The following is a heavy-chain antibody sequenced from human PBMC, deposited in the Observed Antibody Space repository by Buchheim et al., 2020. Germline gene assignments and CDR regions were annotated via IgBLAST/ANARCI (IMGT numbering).Heavy chain of an antibody. CDR3: ARYCSGTSCYGNYFDY. Sequence: EVQLVESGGGLVQPEGSLRLSCAASGFTFSSYWMHWLRQAPGTGLVWVSRINGDGTTTTYADSVQGRFSISRDNATNTLYLQMNSLRAEDTAVYYCARYCSGTSCYGNYFDYWGQGIL. J-gene: IGHJ4*02. CDR2: INGDGTTT. V-gene: IGHV3-74*01. D-gene: IGHD2-2*01. CDR1: GFTFSSYW.